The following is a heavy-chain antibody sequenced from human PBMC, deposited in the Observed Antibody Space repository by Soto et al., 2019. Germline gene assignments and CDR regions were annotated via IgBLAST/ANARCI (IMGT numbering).Heavy chain of an antibody. Sequence: PSETLSLTCTVSGGSISSGDYYWSWIRQPPGKGLEWIGYIYYSGSTYYNPSLKSRVTISVDTSKNQFSLKLSSVTAADTAVYYCARDRRYFDWLFSRVSWFDPWGQGTLVTVSS. CDR2: IYYSGST. J-gene: IGHJ5*02. CDR1: GGSISSGDYY. CDR3: ARDRRYFDWLFSRVSWFDP. D-gene: IGHD3-9*01. V-gene: IGHV4-30-4*01.